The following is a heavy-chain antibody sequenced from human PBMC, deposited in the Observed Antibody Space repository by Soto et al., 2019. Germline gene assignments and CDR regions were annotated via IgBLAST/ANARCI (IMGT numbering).Heavy chain of an antibody. J-gene: IGHJ4*02. CDR1: GFTFSSYS. CDR3: AREKATSGYIYYFDY. CDR2: ISYRSSFI. D-gene: IGHD3-22*01. Sequence: GGSLRLSCSASGFTFSSYSMNWVRQAPGKGLEWVSYISYRSSFIYYAESVKGRITISRDNAENSLYLQMNNLKAEETAVYYCAREKATSGYIYYFDYWSQGT. V-gene: IGHV3-21*05.